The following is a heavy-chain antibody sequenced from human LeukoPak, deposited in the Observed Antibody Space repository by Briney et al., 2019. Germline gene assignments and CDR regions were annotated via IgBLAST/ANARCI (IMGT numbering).Heavy chain of an antibody. D-gene: IGHD6-19*01. Sequence: PGGSLRLSCAASGFTFSSYWMTWVRQAPGKGLEWVANIKHDESEKYYVDSVKGRITISRYNAKNSLYLQMNSLRAEDTAVYYCARDSAGQWLVPFCGGMDVWGQGTTVTVSS. CDR1: GFTFSSYW. V-gene: IGHV3-7*03. CDR3: ARDSAGQWLVPFCGGMDV. J-gene: IGHJ6*02. CDR2: IKHDESEK.